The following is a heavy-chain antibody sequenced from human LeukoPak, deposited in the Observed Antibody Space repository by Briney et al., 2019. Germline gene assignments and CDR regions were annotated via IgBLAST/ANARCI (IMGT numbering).Heavy chain of an antibody. V-gene: IGHV1-69*05. CDR1: GYTFTSYG. D-gene: IGHD3-10*01. CDR3: ARVSNLWFGELPSDY. CDR2: IIPIFGTA. J-gene: IGHJ4*02. Sequence: GASVKVSCKASGYTFTSYGISWVRQAPGQGLEWMGGIIPIFGTANYAQKFQGRVTITTDESTSTAYMGLSSLRSEDTAVYYCARVSNLWFGELPSDYWGQGTLVTVSS.